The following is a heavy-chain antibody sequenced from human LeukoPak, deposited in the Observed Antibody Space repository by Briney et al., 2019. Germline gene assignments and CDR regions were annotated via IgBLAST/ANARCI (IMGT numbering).Heavy chain of an antibody. CDR1: GFTFDYYT. CDR2: IMDGVNT. V-gene: IGHV3-43*01. J-gene: IGHJ4*02. D-gene: IGHD5-18*01. Sequence: GRSLRLSCAASGFTFDYYTMSWLRQGPEKGLDWVSLIMDGVNTFYADSVKGRFTISRDNNKNSLYLQMNGLRTDDTGLYYCVKGRRRGYAYGTLESWGQGTLVTVSS. CDR3: VKGRRRGYAYGTLES.